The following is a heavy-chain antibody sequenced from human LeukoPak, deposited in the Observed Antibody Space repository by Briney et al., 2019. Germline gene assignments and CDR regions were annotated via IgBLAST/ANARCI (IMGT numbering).Heavy chain of an antibody. D-gene: IGHD6-13*01. CDR2: INPNSGGT. CDR1: GYTFTGYY. J-gene: IGHJ4*02. V-gene: IGHV1-2*02. CDR3: ARATTIAAAGTGLGY. Sequence: GASVKVSCKASGYTFTGYYMHWVRQAPGQGLEWIGWINPNSGGTNYAQKFQGRVTMTRDTSISTAYMELSRLRSDDTAVYYCARATTIAAAGTGLGYWGQGTLVTVSS.